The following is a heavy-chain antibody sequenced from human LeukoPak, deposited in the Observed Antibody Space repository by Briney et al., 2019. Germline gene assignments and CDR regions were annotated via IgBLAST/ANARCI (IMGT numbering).Heavy chain of an antibody. Sequence: LGEFLKISCKGSGYSFTSYWIGWVRQMPGKGLEWMGIIYPGDSDTRYSPSFQGQVTISADKSISTAYLQWSSLKASDTAMYYCARQDEYSSSWYYFDYWGQGTLVTVSS. V-gene: IGHV5-51*01. CDR1: GYSFTSYW. CDR2: IYPGDSDT. J-gene: IGHJ4*02. D-gene: IGHD6-13*01. CDR3: ARQDEYSSSWYYFDY.